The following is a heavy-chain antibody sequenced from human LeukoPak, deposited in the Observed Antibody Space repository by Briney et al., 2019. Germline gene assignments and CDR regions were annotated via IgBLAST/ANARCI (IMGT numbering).Heavy chain of an antibody. V-gene: IGHV5-51*01. CDR3: VRFSYSSWYDNFFDH. CDR2: IYPGDYNT. J-gene: IGHJ4*02. CDR1: GYSFISHW. Sequence: GESLKISCKGSGYSFISHWIGWVRQIPGKGLEWMGIIYPGDYNTKYSPSFEGLVTISADRSISTAYLQWSSLKASDTAMYYCVRFSYSSWYDNFFDHWGQATLVTVSS. D-gene: IGHD6-13*01.